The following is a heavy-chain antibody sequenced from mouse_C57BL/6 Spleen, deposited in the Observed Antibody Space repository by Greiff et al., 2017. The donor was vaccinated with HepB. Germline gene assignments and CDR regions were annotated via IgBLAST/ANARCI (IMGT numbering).Heavy chain of an antibody. D-gene: IGHD1-2*01. J-gene: IGHJ4*01. CDR2: IDPSDSET. CDR1: GYTFTSHW. CDR3: ARGYYGHYYAMDY. V-gene: IGHV1-52*01. Sequence: QVQLKQPGAELVRPGSSVKLSCKASGYTFTSHWMHWVKQRPIQGLEWIGNIDPSDSETHYNQKFKDKATLTVDKSSSTAYMQLSSLTSEDSAVYYCARGYYGHYYAMDYWGQGTSVTVSS.